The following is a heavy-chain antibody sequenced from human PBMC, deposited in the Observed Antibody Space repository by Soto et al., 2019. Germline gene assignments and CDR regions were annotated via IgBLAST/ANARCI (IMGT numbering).Heavy chain of an antibody. J-gene: IGHJ6*02. CDR3: ARDMIGDILPTYYKVYYYAMDV. V-gene: IGHV3-9*01. Sequence: EVQLVESGGGLVQPGRSLRLSCAASGFIFDDYAMHWVRQAPGKGLEWVSGISWDSGSIIYADSVKGRFIISRDNANNSLYLQMNGLRAEDTALYYCARDMIGDILPTYYKVYYYAMDVWGQGTTVTVSS. CDR2: ISWDSGSI. CDR1: GFIFDDYA. D-gene: IGHD3-9*01.